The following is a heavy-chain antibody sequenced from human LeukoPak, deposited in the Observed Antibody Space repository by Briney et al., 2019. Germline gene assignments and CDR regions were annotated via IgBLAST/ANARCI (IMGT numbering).Heavy chain of an antibody. V-gene: IGHV4-59*08. CDR1: GGSIYSHY. CDR2: IYYKGNT. J-gene: IGHJ4*02. Sequence: ETLSLTCGVSGGSIYSHYWGWIRQPPGKGLEWIGDIYYKGNTNYNPSLKSRVTISLDTSKNHLSLTLTSVVAAGTAIYYCMRRDTGWNYSDYWGQGILVTVSS. D-gene: IGHD6-19*01. CDR3: MRRDTGWNYSDY.